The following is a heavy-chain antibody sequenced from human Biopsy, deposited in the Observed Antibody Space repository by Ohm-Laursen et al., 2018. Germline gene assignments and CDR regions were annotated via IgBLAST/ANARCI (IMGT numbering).Heavy chain of an antibody. V-gene: IGHV4-59*01. D-gene: IGHD2/OR15-2a*01. CDR1: GGSISSDY. Sequence: SETLSLTCTVSGGSISSDYWSWIRQIPGKGLEWIGYIYYSESTNYNPSLKSRVTISVDTSKNQFSLRLNSVTAADTAVYYCARATNSTGWPYYYFYGMDVWGQGTTVTVSS. CDR2: IYYSEST. CDR3: ARATNSTGWPYYYFYGMDV. J-gene: IGHJ6*02.